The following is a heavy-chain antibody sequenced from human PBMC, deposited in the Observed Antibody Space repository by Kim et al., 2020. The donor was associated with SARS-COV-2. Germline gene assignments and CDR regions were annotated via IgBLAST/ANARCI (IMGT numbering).Heavy chain of an antibody. D-gene: IGHD5-12*01. Sequence: GGSLRLSCAASGFTVSSNYMSWVRQAPGKGLEWVSVIYSGGSTYYADSVKGRFTISRDNSKNTLYLQMNSLRAEDTAVYYCARDLVSNGRGYSGYDRAFDIWGQGTMVTVSS. V-gene: IGHV3-53*01. J-gene: IGHJ3*02. CDR1: GFTVSSNY. CDR3: ARDLVSNGRGYSGYDRAFDI. CDR2: IYSGGST.